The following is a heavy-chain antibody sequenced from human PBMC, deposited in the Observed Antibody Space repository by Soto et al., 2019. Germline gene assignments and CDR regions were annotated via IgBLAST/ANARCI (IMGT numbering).Heavy chain of an antibody. D-gene: IGHD2-21*02. CDR1: GYTFTIFA. Sequence: GASVKVSCKASGYTFTIFAIHWMRQAPGQRLEWMGWINAGNGNTKYSQKFQGRVTITRDTSASTAYMELSSLRSEDTAVYYCARSIVVVTALDYWGQGTLVTVSS. J-gene: IGHJ4*02. V-gene: IGHV1-3*01. CDR3: ARSIVVVTALDY. CDR2: INAGNGNT.